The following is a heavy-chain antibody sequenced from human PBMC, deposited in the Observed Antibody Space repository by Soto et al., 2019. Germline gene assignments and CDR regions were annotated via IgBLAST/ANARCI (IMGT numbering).Heavy chain of an antibody. CDR3: ARVTGRYYYGMDV. CDR2: INHSGST. CDR1: GGTFSGYY. J-gene: IGHJ6*02. Sequence: SETLSLTCAVYGGTFSGYYWSWIRQPPGKGLEWIGEINHSGSTNYNPSLKSRVTISVDTSKNQFSLKLSSVTAADTAVYYCARVTGRYYYGMDVWGQGTTVTVSS. V-gene: IGHV4-34*01.